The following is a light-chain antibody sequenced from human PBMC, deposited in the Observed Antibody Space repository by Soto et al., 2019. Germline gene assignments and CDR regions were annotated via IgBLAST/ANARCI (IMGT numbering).Light chain of an antibody. Sequence: QSVLTQPPSASGTPGQRVTISCSGSSSNIGSNTVNWYQQLPGTAPKLLIYSNNQRPSGVPDRFSGSKSGTSASLAISELQSEDEADYYCAAWDDSLNVVVFGGGTKVTVL. J-gene: IGLJ2*01. CDR3: AAWDDSLNVVV. CDR1: SSNIGSNT. CDR2: SNN. V-gene: IGLV1-44*01.